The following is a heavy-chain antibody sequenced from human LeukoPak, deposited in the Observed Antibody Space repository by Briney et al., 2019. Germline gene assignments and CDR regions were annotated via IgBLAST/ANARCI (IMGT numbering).Heavy chain of an antibody. V-gene: IGHV7-4-1*02. D-gene: IGHD6-13*01. Sequence: ASVKVSCKASGYTFNTYPMNWVRQAPGQGLEWMGWINTNTANPTYAQGFAGRFVFSLDTSVSTAYLEISSLKAEDTAVYYCATRAWIIAAGGMVLVEDYWGQGTLVTVSS. CDR3: ATRAWIIAAGGMVLVEDY. CDR1: GYTFNTYP. J-gene: IGHJ4*02. CDR2: INTNTANP.